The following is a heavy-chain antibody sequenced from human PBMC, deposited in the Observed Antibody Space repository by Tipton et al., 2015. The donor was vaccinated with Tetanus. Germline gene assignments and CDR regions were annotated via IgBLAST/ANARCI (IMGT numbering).Heavy chain of an antibody. V-gene: IGHV3-53*01. Sequence: GSLRLSCLTSGFSVRTYYMNWVRQAPGKGLEWVASLHSDGSAYYAASVKGRFTISRDNSKNTLYLQMNSLRTEDAAVYYCARDGLHYYGGGGFYYNFWYFDLWGRGTQVTVSS. J-gene: IGHJ2*01. CDR3: ARDGLHYYGGGGFYYNFWYFDL. CDR2: LHSDGSA. D-gene: IGHD3-22*01. CDR1: GFSVRTYY.